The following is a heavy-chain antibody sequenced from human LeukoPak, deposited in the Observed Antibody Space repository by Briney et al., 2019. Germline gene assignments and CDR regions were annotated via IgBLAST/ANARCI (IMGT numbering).Heavy chain of an antibody. D-gene: IGHD1-14*01. V-gene: IGHV3-30-3*02. CDR1: GFTYSSYA. Sequence: PGRSLRLSCAASGFTYSSYAMHWVRQAPGKGQEWVAVISYDGSNKYYADSVKGRFTISRDNSKNTLYLQMNSLRAEDTAVYYCARNLYDYYYYGMDVWGQGTTVTVSS. CDR2: ISYDGSNK. J-gene: IGHJ6*02. CDR3: ARNLYDYYYYGMDV.